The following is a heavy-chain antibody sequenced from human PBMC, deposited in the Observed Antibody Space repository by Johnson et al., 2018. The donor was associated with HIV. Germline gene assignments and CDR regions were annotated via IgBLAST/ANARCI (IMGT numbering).Heavy chain of an antibody. V-gene: IGHV3-7*03. CDR3: AKDRQATSTLGAFDI. J-gene: IGHJ3*02. CDR1: GFTFSSYA. D-gene: IGHD5-24*01. CDR2: IKLDGSDK. Sequence: VQLVESGGGLVQPGGSLKLSCAASGFTFSSYAMSWVRQAPGNGLEWVATIKLDGSDKYYADSVKGRFTISRDNAKNSLYLQMNSLRTEDTALYYCAKDRQATSTLGAFDIWGQGNIVIVSS.